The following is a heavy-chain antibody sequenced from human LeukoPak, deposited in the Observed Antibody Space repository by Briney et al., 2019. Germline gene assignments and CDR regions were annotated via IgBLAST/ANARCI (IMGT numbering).Heavy chain of an antibody. CDR2: IYNRGST. J-gene: IGHJ4*02. Sequence: PSETLSLTCTVSGGSISSYYWNWIRQPAEKGLEWIGRIYNRGSTNYNPSLKSRVTMSVDTSKNQFSLKLTSVTAADTAVYYCARVDDRNYYYYFDYWGQGTLVTVSS. D-gene: IGHD3-22*01. CDR1: GGSISSYY. CDR3: ARVDDRNYYYYFDY. V-gene: IGHV4-4*07.